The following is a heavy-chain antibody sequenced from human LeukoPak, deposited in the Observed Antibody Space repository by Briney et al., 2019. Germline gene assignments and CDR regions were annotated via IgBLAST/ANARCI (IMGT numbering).Heavy chain of an antibody. D-gene: IGHD2-21*01. CDR1: GGSISDYY. Sequence: SETLSLTCTVSGGSISDYYWSWIRHPPGKGLESIAFIYYSGSTKYNPSLKSRVTISVDTSESQFSLRLSSVTAADTAVYYCARHFVTFPHYFDYWGQGTLVTVSS. J-gene: IGHJ4*02. CDR3: ARHFVTFPHYFDY. CDR2: IYYSGST. V-gene: IGHV4-59*08.